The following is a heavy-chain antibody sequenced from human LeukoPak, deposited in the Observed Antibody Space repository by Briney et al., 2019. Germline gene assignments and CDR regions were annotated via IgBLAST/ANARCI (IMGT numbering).Heavy chain of an antibody. J-gene: IGHJ4*02. V-gene: IGHV5-51*01. CDR3: ARTYCGGDSYYSYFDY. CDR2: IYPGDSDT. D-gene: IGHD2-21*02. Sequence: GESLKTSCKGSGYSFTTYWIGWVRQMPGKGLEWMGIIYPGDSDTRYSPSFQGQVAISADKSISTAYLQWSSLKASDTAMYYCARTYCGGDSYYSYFDYWGQGTLVTVSS. CDR1: GYSFTTYW.